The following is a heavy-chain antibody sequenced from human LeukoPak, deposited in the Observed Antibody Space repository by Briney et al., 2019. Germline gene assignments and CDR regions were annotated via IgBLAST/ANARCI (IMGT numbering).Heavy chain of an antibody. CDR1: GFSFSSYA. CDR3: AKIVVEWNGRGIFDY. D-gene: IGHD3-10*02. CDR2: IRNSGDAT. Sequence: WGSLRLFCAASGFSFSSYAMSWVRQAPGNGLELVSSIRNSGDATFYADSVKGRFTISRDNSKNTLYLQMNSLRAEDTAVYYCAKIVVEWNGRGIFDYWGPGTLVTVSS. J-gene: IGHJ4*02. V-gene: IGHV3-23*01.